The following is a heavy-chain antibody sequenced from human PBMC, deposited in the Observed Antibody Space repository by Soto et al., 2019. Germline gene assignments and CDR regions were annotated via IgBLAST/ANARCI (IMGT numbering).Heavy chain of an antibody. CDR2: ISGDGSST. Sequence: EVQLVDSGGGIVQPGGSLRLSCAASEFTFRSYWMHWVRQSPGKGLVWVSRISGDGSSTNYADSVKGRFTISRDNAKNTVYLQIDSLRAEDTSVYYCARSLPGTYGAFDLWGQVTMVTVSS. J-gene: IGHJ3*01. V-gene: IGHV3-74*01. CDR1: EFTFRSYW. D-gene: IGHD1-7*01. CDR3: ARSLPGTYGAFDL.